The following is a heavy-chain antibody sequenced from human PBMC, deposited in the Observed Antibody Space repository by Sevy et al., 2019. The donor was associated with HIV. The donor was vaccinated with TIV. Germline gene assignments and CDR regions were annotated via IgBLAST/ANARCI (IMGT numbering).Heavy chain of an antibody. CDR1: GGTFSSYA. D-gene: IGHD3-10*01. CDR2: IIPIFGTA. Sequence: ASVKVSCKASGGTFSSYAISWVRQAPGQGLEWMGGIIPIFGTANYAQKFQGRVTITADESTSKAYMELSSLRSEDTAVYYCARDRIEVKYYYGSGSYYYWGQGTLVTVSS. CDR3: ARDRIEVKYYYGSGSYYY. V-gene: IGHV1-69*13. J-gene: IGHJ4*02.